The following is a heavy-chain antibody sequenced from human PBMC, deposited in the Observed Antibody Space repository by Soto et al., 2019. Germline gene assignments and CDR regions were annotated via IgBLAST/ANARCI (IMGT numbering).Heavy chain of an antibody. CDR3: AKGTSKYNWRYFDY. CDR1: GFTFSSYA. CDR2: ISGSGGST. D-gene: IGHD1-20*01. Sequence: PGGSLRLSCAASGFTFSSYAMNWVRQAPGKGLEWVSGISGSGGSTYYADSVKGRFTISRDNSKNTLFLQMNSLRAEDTAVYYCAKGTSKYNWRYFDYWGQGTLVTVSS. V-gene: IGHV3-23*01. J-gene: IGHJ4*02.